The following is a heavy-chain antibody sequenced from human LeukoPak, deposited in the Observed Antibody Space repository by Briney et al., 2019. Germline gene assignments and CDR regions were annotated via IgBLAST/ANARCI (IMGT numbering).Heavy chain of an antibody. CDR1: GFTVSSNY. CDR2: IYSGDNT. CDR3: ARVVSSGWYYFDF. V-gene: IGHV3-53*01. D-gene: IGHD6-19*01. Sequence: PGGSLRLSCAASGFTVSSNYMSWVRQAPGEGLEWVSVIYSGDNTYYADSVKGRFTISRDNSKNTLYLQMNSLRAEDTAVCYCARVVSSGWYYFDFWGQGTLVTVSS. J-gene: IGHJ4*02.